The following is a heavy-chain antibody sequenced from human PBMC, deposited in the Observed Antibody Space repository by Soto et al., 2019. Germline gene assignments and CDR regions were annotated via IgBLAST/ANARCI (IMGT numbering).Heavy chain of an antibody. CDR3: ARDPTNDYGDDTFDY. J-gene: IGHJ4*02. D-gene: IGHD4-17*01. CDR1: GDAFKSDA. Sequence: QVLLLQSGSEVKKAGSSVKVSCKASGDAFKSDAFPWVGQAPGQGLEYMGRIIPSYDRTKYAQKFQGRLTLTADMYTSTVYMELSSMSSEDTAVYYCARDPTNDYGDDTFDYWGQGTKVIVSS. V-gene: IGHV1-69*06. CDR2: IIPSYDRT.